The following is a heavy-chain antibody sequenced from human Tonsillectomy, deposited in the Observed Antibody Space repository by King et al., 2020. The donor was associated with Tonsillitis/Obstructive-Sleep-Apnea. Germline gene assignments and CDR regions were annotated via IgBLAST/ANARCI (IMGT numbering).Heavy chain of an antibody. J-gene: IGHJ3*02. CDR1: GFTFSSYW. Sequence: QLVQSGGGLVQPGGSLRLSCVASGFTFSSYWMSWVRQAPGKGLEWVANIKQDGSEKKYVDSVKGRFTISRDNAKNSLYLQMNSLRAEDTAVYYCARTIMTGAFDIWGQGTMVAVSS. CDR3: ARTIMTGAFDI. V-gene: IGHV3-7*01. CDR2: IKQDGSEK. D-gene: IGHD3-16*01.